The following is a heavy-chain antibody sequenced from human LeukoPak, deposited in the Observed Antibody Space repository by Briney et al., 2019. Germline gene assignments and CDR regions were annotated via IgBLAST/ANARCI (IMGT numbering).Heavy chain of an antibody. Sequence: GGSLRLSCAASGFTFSSYAMSWVRQAPGKGLEWVSAISGSGGSTYYADSVKGRFTISRDNSKNTLYLQMNSLRAEDTAVYYCARLDYYYDSSGTDYWGQGTLVTVSS. J-gene: IGHJ4*02. V-gene: IGHV3-23*01. D-gene: IGHD3-22*01. CDR3: ARLDYYYDSSGTDY. CDR2: ISGSGGST. CDR1: GFTFSSYA.